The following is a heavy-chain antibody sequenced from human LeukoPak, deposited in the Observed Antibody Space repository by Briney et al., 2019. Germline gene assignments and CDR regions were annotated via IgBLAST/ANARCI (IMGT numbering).Heavy chain of an antibody. CDR3: AKDWSPRCGGDCYYFDY. D-gene: IGHD2-21*01. V-gene: IGHV3-53*01. J-gene: IGHJ4*02. Sequence: GGSLRLSCAASGFTVSSKYMSWVRQAPGKGLEWVSVLYAGGSTYYADSVKGRFTISRDNSKNTLYLQMNSLRAEDTAVYYCAKDWSPRCGGDCYYFDYWGQGTLVTVSS. CDR1: GFTVSSKY. CDR2: LYAGGST.